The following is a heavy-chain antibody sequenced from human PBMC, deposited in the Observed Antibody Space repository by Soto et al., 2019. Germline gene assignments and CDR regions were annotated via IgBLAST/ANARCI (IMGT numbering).Heavy chain of an antibody. J-gene: IGHJ5*01. CDR2: VAYDGSKT. CDR3: ARWVGGSMYDNSGKYDS. Sequence: QVQLVESGGGVVQPGRSLRLTCAASGFTFSSNGMHWVRQAPGKGLEWVALVAYDGSKTYYGNSVRGRFTISRDNSENTLYLQMISLRAEDTAVYYCARWVGGSMYDNSGKYDSWGQGTRVTVSS. CDR1: GFTFSSNG. V-gene: IGHV3-30*03. D-gene: IGHD3-22*01.